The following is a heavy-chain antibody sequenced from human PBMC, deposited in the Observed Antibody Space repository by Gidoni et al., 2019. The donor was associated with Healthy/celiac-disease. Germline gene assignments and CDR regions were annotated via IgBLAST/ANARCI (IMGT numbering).Heavy chain of an antibody. CDR3: ARGYCGGDCYLNWFDP. Sequence: QLQLQESGPGLVKPSETLSLTCTVSGGSISSSSYYWGWIRQPPGKGLEWIGSIYYSGSTYYNPSLKSRGTISVDTAKNQFSLKLSSVTAADTAVYYCARGYCGGDCYLNWFDPWGQGTLVTVSS. J-gene: IGHJ5*02. D-gene: IGHD2-21*02. V-gene: IGHV4-39*01. CDR1: GGSISSSSYY. CDR2: IYYSGST.